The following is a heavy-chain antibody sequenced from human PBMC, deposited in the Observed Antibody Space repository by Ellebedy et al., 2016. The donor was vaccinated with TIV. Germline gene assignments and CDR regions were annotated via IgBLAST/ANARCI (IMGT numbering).Heavy chain of an antibody. J-gene: IGHJ4*02. Sequence: AASVKASCKASGYSFSSYGMSWVRQAPGRGLEWMGWISGNGENTNYEQKFQGRVTMTADTSTSTIYMELRSLRSDDTAVYFCARDHGTKSVDYWGQGTLVTVSS. V-gene: IGHV1-18*04. CDR2: ISGNGENT. CDR3: ARDHGTKSVDY. CDR1: GYSFSSYG.